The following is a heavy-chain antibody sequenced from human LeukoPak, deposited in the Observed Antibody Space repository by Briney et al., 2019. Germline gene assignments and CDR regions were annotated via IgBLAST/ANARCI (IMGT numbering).Heavy chain of an antibody. Sequence: SETLSLTCAVYGGSFSGYYWSWIRQPPGKGLEWIGEINHSGSTNYNASLKSRVTISVDTSKNQFSLKLSSVTAADTAVYYCARDRDGYSYGFPDYAFDIWGQGTMVTVSS. CDR1: GGSFSGYY. CDR3: ARDRDGYSYGFPDYAFDI. D-gene: IGHD5-18*01. V-gene: IGHV4-34*01. J-gene: IGHJ3*02. CDR2: INHSGST.